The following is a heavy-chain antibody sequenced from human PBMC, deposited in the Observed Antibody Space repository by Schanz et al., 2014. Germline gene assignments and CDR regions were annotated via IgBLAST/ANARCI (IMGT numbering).Heavy chain of an antibody. CDR1: GFTFRSYG. CDR3: ARGIITMVRGGDVGAFDT. CDR2: ISYDGSSK. D-gene: IGHD3-10*01. V-gene: IGHV3-33*01. J-gene: IGHJ3*02. Sequence: VRLVESGGGLVQPGGSLRLSCAASGFTFRSYGMHWVRQAPGKGLEWVALISYDGSSKNHADSVQGRFTISRDNSKNALYLQMDSLRAEDTAVYYCARGIITMVRGGDVGAFDTWGQGTMVTVSS.